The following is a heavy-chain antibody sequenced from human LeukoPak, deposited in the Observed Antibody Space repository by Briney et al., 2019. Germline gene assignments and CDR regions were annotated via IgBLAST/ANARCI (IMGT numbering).Heavy chain of an antibody. CDR3: AIEPNYYDSSGYYYGEYFQH. J-gene: IGHJ1*01. V-gene: IGHV3-30-3*01. D-gene: IGHD3-22*01. CDR1: GFTFSSYA. CDR2: ISYDGNNK. Sequence: GGSLRLSCAASGFTFSSYAMHWVRQAPGKGLEWMTVISYDGNNKYYVDSVKGQFTISRDNSKNTLYLQMNSLRAEDTAVYYCAIEPNYYDSSGYYYGEYFQHWGQGTLVTVSS.